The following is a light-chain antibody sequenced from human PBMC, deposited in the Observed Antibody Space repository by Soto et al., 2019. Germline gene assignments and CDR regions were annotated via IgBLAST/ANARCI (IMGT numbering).Light chain of an antibody. J-gene: IGLJ1*01. CDR2: DVS. Sequence: QSVLTQPASVSGSPGQSITISCTGTNSDVGGYNYVSWYQQHPGKAPKLLIYDVSSRPSGLSNRFSGSKSGNTASLIISGLQAEDEADYYCASYTNSITYGVGSATKV. CDR1: NSDVGGYNY. V-gene: IGLV2-14*03. CDR3: ASYTNSITYG.